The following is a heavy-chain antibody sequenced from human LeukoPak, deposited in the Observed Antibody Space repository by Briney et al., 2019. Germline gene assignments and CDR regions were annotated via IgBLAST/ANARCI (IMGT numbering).Heavy chain of an antibody. V-gene: IGHV3-30*18. CDR1: GFTFSSYG. CDR2: ISYDGTNK. CDR3: AKDNYYDSSAFVDY. Sequence: GGSLRLSCAASGFTFSSYGMHWVRLAPGKGLEWVAAISYDGTNKYYTNSVKGQFTISRDNSKNTLYLQMNSLRAEDTAVYYCAKDNYYDSSAFVDYWGQGTLVTVSS. J-gene: IGHJ4*02. D-gene: IGHD3-22*01.